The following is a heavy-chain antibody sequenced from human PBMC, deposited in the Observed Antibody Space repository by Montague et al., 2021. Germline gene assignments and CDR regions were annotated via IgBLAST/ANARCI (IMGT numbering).Heavy chain of an antibody. CDR3: ARYEVASSRSSIDY. D-gene: IGHD6-6*01. J-gene: IGHJ4*02. V-gene: IGHV3-21*01. CDR2: IASSSSYI. CDR1: GFIFSYYS. Sequence: SLRLSCAASGFIFSYYSMLWVRQAPGQGLQWVASIASSSSYIFYVDSLKGRFTISRDNAKNSLSLQINSLTADDTGVYYCARYEVASSRSSIDYWGRGTLVTVSS.